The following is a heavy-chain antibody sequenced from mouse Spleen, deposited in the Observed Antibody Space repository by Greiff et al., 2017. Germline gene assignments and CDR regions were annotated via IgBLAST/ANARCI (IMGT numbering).Heavy chain of an antibody. J-gene: IGHJ1*01. CDR1: GFTFSSFG. V-gene: IGHV5-17*02. D-gene: IGHD1-2*01. CDR3: ARSRVRLPDWYFDV. Sequence: DVKLVESGGGLVQPGGSRKLSCAASGFTFSSFGMHWVRQAPEKGLEWVAYISSGSSTIYYADTVKGRFTISRDNPKNTLFLQMTSLRSEDTAMYYCARSRVRLPDWYFDVWGAGTTVTVSS. CDR2: ISSGSSTI.